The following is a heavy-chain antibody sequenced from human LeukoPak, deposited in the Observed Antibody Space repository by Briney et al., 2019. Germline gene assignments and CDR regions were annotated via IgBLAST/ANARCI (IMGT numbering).Heavy chain of an antibody. J-gene: IGHJ6*04. CDR3: ARGFDYYGSGSPLAMDV. V-gene: IGHV4-34*01. CDR1: GGSFSGYY. D-gene: IGHD3-10*01. Sequence: SETLSLTCAVYGGSFSGYYWSWVRQPPGRGLEWIGEIIHSGSTNYNPSLKSRVTISVDTSKNQFSLKLSSVTAADKAVYYCARGFDYYGSGSPLAMDVWGKGTTVTVSS. CDR2: IIHSGST.